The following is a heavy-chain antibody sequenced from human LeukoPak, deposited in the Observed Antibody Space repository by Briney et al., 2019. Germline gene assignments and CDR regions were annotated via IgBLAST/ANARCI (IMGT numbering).Heavy chain of an antibody. CDR2: IYYTGAT. Sequence: SEALSLTCTVSGGSISSYYWSWIRLPPGKGLEWIGYIYYTGATYYNPSLKSRVTISLDTSKNQFSLKLSSVTAADAAVYYCARAGYSYGTGYYFDYWGQGALVTVSS. CDR1: GGSISSYY. CDR3: ARAGYSYGTGYYFDY. D-gene: IGHD5-18*01. J-gene: IGHJ4*02. V-gene: IGHV4-59*01.